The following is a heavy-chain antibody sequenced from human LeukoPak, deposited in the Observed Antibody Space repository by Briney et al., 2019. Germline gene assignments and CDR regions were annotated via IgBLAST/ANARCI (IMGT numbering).Heavy chain of an antibody. D-gene: IGHD5-18*01. Sequence: GGSLRLSCAASGFTFSSYAMSWVRQAPGKGLECISGFSGSGSSTYYADSVKGRFTISRDNSKNTLYLQMNSLRAEDTAVYYCARGARRDTAMVKYWGQGTLVTVSS. CDR2: FSGSGSST. CDR3: ARGARRDTAMVKY. J-gene: IGHJ4*02. V-gene: IGHV3-23*01. CDR1: GFTFSSYA.